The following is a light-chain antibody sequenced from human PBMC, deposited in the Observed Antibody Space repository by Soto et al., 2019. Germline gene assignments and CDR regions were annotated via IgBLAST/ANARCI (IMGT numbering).Light chain of an antibody. CDR1: QSVRDR. Sequence: LVWKSPATMSVSHGERATLSCRASQSVRDRLAWYQQEPGQARRLLIYHASARATGIPAMFSCIGSGTEFTLTISALQSDDFAVHYFQEHSNWAAWTVCLGTMV. J-gene: IGKJ1*01. CDR3: QEHSNWAAWT. CDR2: HAS. V-gene: IGKV3-15*01.